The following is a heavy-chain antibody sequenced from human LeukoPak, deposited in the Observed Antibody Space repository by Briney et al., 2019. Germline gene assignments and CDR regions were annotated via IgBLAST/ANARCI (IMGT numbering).Heavy chain of an antibody. Sequence: GGSLRLSCAASGFTFSSYAMSWVRQAPGKGLEWVSAISGSGGSTYYADSVKGRFTISRDNSKNTLYLQMNSPRGTDTAVYYCWGKTPPRDAFDIWGQGTMVTVSS. CDR1: GFTFSSYA. CDR3: WGKTPPRDAFDI. V-gene: IGHV3-23*01. CDR2: ISGSGGST. D-gene: IGHD7-27*01. J-gene: IGHJ3*02.